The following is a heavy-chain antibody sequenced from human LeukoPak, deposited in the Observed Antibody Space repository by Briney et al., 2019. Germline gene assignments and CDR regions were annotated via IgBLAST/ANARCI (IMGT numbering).Heavy chain of an antibody. J-gene: IGHJ2*01. CDR1: GGTFSSYA. Sequence: SVKVSCKASGGTFSSYAISWVRQAPGQGLEWMGRIIPMVGIANYAQKFQGRVTITADKSTSTAYMELSSLRSEDTAVYYCARDWDSSGWYVWYFDLWGRGTLVTVSS. V-gene: IGHV1-69*04. CDR2: IIPMVGIA. CDR3: ARDWDSSGWYVWYFDL. D-gene: IGHD6-19*01.